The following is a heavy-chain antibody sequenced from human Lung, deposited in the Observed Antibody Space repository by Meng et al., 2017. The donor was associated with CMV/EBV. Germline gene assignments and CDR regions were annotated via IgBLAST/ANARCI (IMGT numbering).Heavy chain of an antibody. CDR3: ARGFYEYDNSGYYDDTFDI. CDR1: GYTFSSYG. J-gene: IGHJ3*02. D-gene: IGHD3-22*01. V-gene: IGHV1-18*01. CDR2: IGGYDGRT. Sequence: SVXVSXXASGYTFSSYGISWVRQAPGQGLEWMGWIGGYDGRTNYRQKFKGRVTVTRDTSTSTAYMEVRSLGSDDTAVYYCARGFYEYDNSGYYDDTFDIWGQGTXVTVSS.